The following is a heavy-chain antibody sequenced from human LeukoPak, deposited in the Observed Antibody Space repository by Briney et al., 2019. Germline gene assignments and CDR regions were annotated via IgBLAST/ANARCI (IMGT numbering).Heavy chain of an antibody. V-gene: IGHV3-64*01. Sequence: GGSLRLSCAASGFTFNKYALHWVRQAPGKGLEYVSATSTSGDSTYYANSVKGRFTISRDNSKNTLYLQMGSLRAEDMAVYYCARYCNGGDCYSGYEYWGQGTLVTVSS. CDR3: ARYCNGGDCYSGYEY. CDR1: GFTFNKYA. CDR2: TSTSGDST. J-gene: IGHJ4*02. D-gene: IGHD2-15*01.